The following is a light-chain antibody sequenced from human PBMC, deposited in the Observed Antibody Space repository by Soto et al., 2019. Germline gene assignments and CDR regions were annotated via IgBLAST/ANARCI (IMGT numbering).Light chain of an antibody. CDR3: QQYDKGPTWT. CDR1: QSISGY. Sequence: EIGLTQSPATLSVSPGEKATLYSRTSQSISGYLGWCQQKPGQAPRLLIYGASTRAPSIPARLSGSGSGTDFTLTISSLQSEDFAVCYCQQYDKGPTWTFGQGTKVDIK. CDR2: GAS. J-gene: IGKJ1*01. V-gene: IGKV3-15*01.